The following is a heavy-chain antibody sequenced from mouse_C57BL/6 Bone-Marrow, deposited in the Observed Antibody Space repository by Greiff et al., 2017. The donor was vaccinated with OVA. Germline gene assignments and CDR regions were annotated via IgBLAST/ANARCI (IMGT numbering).Heavy chain of an antibody. V-gene: IGHV6-6*01. J-gene: IGHJ1*03. CDR2: IRNKANNHAT. CDR3: TIPYDYDVHWYFDV. Sequence: DVMLVESGGGLVQPGGSMKLSCAASGFTFSDAWMDWVRQSPEKGLEWVAEIRNKANNHATYYAESVKGRFTISRDDSKSSVYLQMNSLRAEDTGIYYCTIPYDYDVHWYFDVWGTGTTVTVSS. D-gene: IGHD2-4*01. CDR1: GFTFSDAW.